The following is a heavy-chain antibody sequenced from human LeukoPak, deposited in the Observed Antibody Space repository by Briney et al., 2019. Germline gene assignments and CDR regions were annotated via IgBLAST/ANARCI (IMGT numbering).Heavy chain of an antibody. CDR1: GFTFNSYA. CDR3: AKDIRMDPY. D-gene: IGHD1-14*01. V-gene: IGHV3-23*01. J-gene: IGHJ4*02. Sequence: GGSLRLSCAASGFTFNSYAMNWVRQAPGKGLEWVSTISGSGGSTYYADSVKGRFTISRDNSKNTLYLEMNGLRAEDMAVYYCAKDIRMDPYWGQGTLVTVSS. CDR2: ISGSGGST.